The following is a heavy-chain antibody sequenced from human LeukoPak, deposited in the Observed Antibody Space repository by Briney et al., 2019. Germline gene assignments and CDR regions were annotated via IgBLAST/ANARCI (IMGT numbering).Heavy chain of an antibody. CDR2: IKQDGSEK. J-gene: IGHJ4*02. Sequence: PGGSLRLSCAASGFTFSSYWTSWVRQAPGKGLEWVANIKQDGSEKYYVDSVKGRFTISRDNAKNSLYLQMNSLRAEDTAVYYCARASDPYYDILTGYRYWGQGTLVTVSS. CDR3: ARASDPYYDILTGYRY. CDR1: GFTFSSYW. V-gene: IGHV3-7*05. D-gene: IGHD3-9*01.